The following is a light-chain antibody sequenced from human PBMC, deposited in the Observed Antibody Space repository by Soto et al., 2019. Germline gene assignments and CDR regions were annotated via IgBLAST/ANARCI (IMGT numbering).Light chain of an antibody. V-gene: IGKV1-13*02. CDR2: DAS. Sequence: AIQLTQSPSSLSASVGDRVTITCRASQGISSALAWYQQKPGKAPKLLIYDASNLESGVPSRFSGSGSGTDFPLTISSLQPEDFATYYCQQFNSYLVHFGGGTKLEIK. J-gene: IGKJ4*01. CDR3: QQFNSYLVH. CDR1: QGISSA.